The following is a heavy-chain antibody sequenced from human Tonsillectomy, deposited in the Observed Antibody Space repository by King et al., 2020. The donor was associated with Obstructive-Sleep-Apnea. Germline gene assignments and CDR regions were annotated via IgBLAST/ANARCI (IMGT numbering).Heavy chain of an antibody. V-gene: IGHV3-33*06. Sequence: VQLVESGGGVVQPGRSLRLSCAASGFTFSKYGMHWVRQAPGKGLEWVAVIWYEGSIEYYADSVKGRFTISRDNSKNKLFLQMGGLTAEDTAVYYCGKPVGLYYDGSAIDYWGQGTLVTVSS. J-gene: IGHJ4*02. CDR2: IWYEGSIE. CDR1: GFTFSKYG. D-gene: IGHD3-22*01. CDR3: GKPVGLYYDGSAIDY.